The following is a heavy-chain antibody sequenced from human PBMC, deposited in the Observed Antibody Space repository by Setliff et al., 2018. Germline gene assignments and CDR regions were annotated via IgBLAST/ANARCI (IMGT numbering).Heavy chain of an antibody. CDR2: VSHDENTK. D-gene: IGHD3-22*01. CDR1: GFTFSSYS. CDR3: VKDWQNYFDSSGYYGYYDY. V-gene: IGHV3-30*04. J-gene: IGHJ4*02. Sequence: GGSLRLSCAASGFTFSSYSIHWVRQAPGKGLEWVAVVSHDENTKYYADSVKGRFTISRDNSKKTLYLQMNSLRAEDTAVYYCVKDWQNYFDSSGYYGYYDYWGQGTLVTVSS.